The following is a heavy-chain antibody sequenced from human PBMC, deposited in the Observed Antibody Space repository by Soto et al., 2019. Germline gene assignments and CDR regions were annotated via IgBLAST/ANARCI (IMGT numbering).Heavy chain of an antibody. CDR2: ISGSGTNT. CDR1: GFTFNSFA. Sequence: PGGSLRLSCAASGFTFNSFAMSWVRQAPGKGLDWVSAISGSGTNTYYADSVKGRFTISRDNSKNALYLQMDSLRAEDTAVYYCARGGGDCSTSCFFYWGPGTLVTVSS. D-gene: IGHD2-2*01. J-gene: IGHJ4*02. V-gene: IGHV3-23*01. CDR3: ARGGGDCSTSCFFY.